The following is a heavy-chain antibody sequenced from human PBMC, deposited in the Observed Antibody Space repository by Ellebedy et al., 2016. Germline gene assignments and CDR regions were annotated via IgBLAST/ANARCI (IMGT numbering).Heavy chain of an antibody. V-gene: IGHV3-53*01. CDR1: GFTVTSNH. CDR3: VTDLGRFDN. J-gene: IGHJ4*02. Sequence: GGSLRLXXAASGFTVTSNHMSWVRQAPGKGLEWVAVLYNTNFIQYGDSVRGRFTISRDSSKNTLYLQMNSLRVEDTAVYYCVTDLGRFDNWGQGTRVTVSS. CDR2: LYNTNFI.